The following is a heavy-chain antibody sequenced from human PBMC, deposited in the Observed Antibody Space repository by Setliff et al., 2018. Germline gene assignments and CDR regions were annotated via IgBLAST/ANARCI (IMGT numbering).Heavy chain of an antibody. D-gene: IGHD2-2*01. CDR1: GYSFTNYG. CDR3: ARGPPDFVVVPAAAKFDY. CDR2: NSV. J-gene: IGHJ4*02. Sequence: ASVKVSCKTSGYSFTNYGINWVRQAPGQGLEWLGWNSVYAREFQGRVTMTIDTPTSTAYMELRSLRSDDTAVYYCARGPPDFVVVPAAAKFDYWGPGTLVTVSS. V-gene: IGHV1-18*01.